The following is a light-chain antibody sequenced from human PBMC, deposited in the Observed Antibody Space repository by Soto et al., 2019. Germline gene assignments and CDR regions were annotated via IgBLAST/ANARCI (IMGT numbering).Light chain of an antibody. V-gene: IGLV2-14*01. Sequence: ALAQPASVSGSPGQSITISCTGTSSDVGGYNYVSWYQQHPGKAPKLMIYDVSNRPSGVSNRFSGSKSGNTASLTISGLQAEDEADYYCSSYTSISTLVFGTGTKVTVL. CDR2: DVS. CDR1: SSDVGGYNY. J-gene: IGLJ1*01. CDR3: SSYTSISTLV.